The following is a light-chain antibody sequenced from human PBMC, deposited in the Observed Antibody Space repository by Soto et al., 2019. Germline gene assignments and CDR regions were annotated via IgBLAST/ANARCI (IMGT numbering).Light chain of an antibody. V-gene: IGKV3-11*01. CDR2: DAS. CDR3: QQRSNWPPIT. J-gene: IGKJ5*01. Sequence: EIVLTQSPATLSLSPGERATLSCRASQSVSSYLAWYQQKPGQAPRLLIYDASNRATGIPARFSGSGSGTDFTLTISSLEPKHFAVYYCQQRSNWPPITFGQGTRLEIK. CDR1: QSVSSY.